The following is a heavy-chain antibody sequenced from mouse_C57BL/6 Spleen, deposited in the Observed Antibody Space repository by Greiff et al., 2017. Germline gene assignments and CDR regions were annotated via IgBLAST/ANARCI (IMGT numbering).Heavy chain of an antibody. CDR1: GYTFTSYW. D-gene: IGHD3-2*02. Sequence: QVHVKQPGAELVKPGASVKLSCKASGYTFTSYWMHWVKQRPGQGLEWIGMIHPNSGSTNYNEKFKSKATLTVDKSSSTAYMQLSSLTSEDSAVYYCARFGSSGYVSYWGQGTTLTVSS. J-gene: IGHJ2*01. V-gene: IGHV1-64*01. CDR2: IHPNSGST. CDR3: ARFGSSGYVSY.